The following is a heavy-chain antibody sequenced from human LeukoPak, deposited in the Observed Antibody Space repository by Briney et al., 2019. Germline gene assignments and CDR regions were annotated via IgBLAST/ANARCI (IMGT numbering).Heavy chain of an antibody. V-gene: IGHV1-8*01. CDR3: ARISDHNWYFDL. CDR2: MNPSSCYT. J-gene: IGHJ2*01. CDR1: GYPFTTYD. Sequence: ASVKVSCKASGYPFTTYDINWVRKATGQGIEWMGWMNPSSCYTGYSQKFQGRVTMTRNTSITTAYMELSSLRSEDTAVYYCARISDHNWYFDLWGRGTLVTVSS. D-gene: IGHD1-14*01.